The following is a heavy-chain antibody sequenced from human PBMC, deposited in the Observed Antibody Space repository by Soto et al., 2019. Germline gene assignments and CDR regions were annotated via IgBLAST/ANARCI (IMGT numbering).Heavy chain of an antibody. D-gene: IGHD2-8*01. CDR1: GFTFNNYA. Sequence: EVQLLESGGGLVQPGGSLRLACAASGFTFNNYAMNWVRQAPGRGLEWVSIISPNGDSTYYADSVKGRFTSSRDNSHNTVFLQMNSLRADDTAIYFCAKVRLTDYLRYAHRLRGQGTLVTVSS. CDR2: ISPNGDST. V-gene: IGHV3-23*01. J-gene: IGHJ3*01. CDR3: AKVRLTDYLRYAHRL.